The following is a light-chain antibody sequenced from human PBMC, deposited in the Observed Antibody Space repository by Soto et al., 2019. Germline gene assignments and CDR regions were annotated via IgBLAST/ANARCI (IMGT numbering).Light chain of an antibody. Sequence: AIRMTQSPSSLSASTGDRVTITCRASQDITSDLAWYQQKPGSAPNLLIFAASTLQSGVPSRFSGSGSGTNFTLTISCLQSEDFATYYCQQYYTYPFTFGQGTRLEIK. CDR3: QQYYTYPFT. V-gene: IGKV1-8*01. J-gene: IGKJ2*01. CDR2: AAS. CDR1: QDITSD.